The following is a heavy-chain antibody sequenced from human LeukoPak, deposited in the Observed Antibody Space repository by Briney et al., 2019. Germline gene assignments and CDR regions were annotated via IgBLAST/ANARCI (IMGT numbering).Heavy chain of an antibody. CDR1: GGTFSSYA. Sequence: ASVKVSCKASGGTFSSYAISWVRQAPGQGLEWMGGIIPIFGTANYAQKFQGRVTITTDESPSTAYMELSSLRSEDTAVYYCARSGRMATITYYFDYWGQGTLVTVSS. D-gene: IGHD5-24*01. CDR3: ARSGRMATITYYFDY. V-gene: IGHV1-69*05. J-gene: IGHJ4*02. CDR2: IIPIFGTA.